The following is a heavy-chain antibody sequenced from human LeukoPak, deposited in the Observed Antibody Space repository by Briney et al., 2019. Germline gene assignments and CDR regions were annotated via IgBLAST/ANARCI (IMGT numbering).Heavy chain of an antibody. CDR1: GGSFSGYY. J-gene: IGHJ6*02. CDR2: INHSGST. D-gene: IGHD3-3*01. CDR3: ARGGPYDFWSGYQRPPYYYYGMDV. Sequence: SETLSLTCAVYGGSFSGYYWSWIRQPPGKGLERIGEINHSGSTNYNPSLKSRVTISVDTSKNQFSLKLSSVTAADTAVYYCARGGPYDFWSGYQRPPYYYYGMDVWGQGTTVTVSS. V-gene: IGHV4-34*01.